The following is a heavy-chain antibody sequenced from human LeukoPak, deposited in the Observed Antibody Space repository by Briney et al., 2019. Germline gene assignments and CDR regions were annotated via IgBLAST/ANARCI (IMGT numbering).Heavy chain of an antibody. Sequence: SETLSLTCTVSGASISSYYWSWIRQPPGKGLEWIGYIYYSGSTNYNPSLKSRATILVDTSKNQFSLKLSSVTAADTAVYYCARDRAQFPSDYGMDVWGQGTTVTVSS. J-gene: IGHJ6*02. V-gene: IGHV4-59*01. D-gene: IGHD1-26*01. CDR3: ARDRAQFPSDYGMDV. CDR1: GASISSYY. CDR2: IYYSGST.